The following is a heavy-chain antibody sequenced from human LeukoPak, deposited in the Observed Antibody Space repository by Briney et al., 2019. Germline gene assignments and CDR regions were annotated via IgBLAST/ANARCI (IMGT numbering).Heavy chain of an antibody. Sequence: PGGSLRLSCAASGFTFSSYSMNWVRQAPGKGLEWVSSISSSSSSYIYYADSVKGRFTISRDNAKNSLYLQMISLRAEETAVYYCARCGPSDAFDIWGQGTMVTVSS. J-gene: IGHJ3*02. CDR2: ISSSSSSYI. CDR1: GFTFSSYS. CDR3: ARCGPSDAFDI. V-gene: IGHV3-21*01.